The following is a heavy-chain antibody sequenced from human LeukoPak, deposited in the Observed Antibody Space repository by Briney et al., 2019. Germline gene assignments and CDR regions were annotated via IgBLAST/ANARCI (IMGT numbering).Heavy chain of an antibody. CDR1: GGSISSYY. CDR3: ASASPGLSSYDYGPDAFDI. V-gene: IGHV4-59*01. Sequence: SETLSLTCTVSGGSISSYYWSWIRQPPGKGLEWIGYIYYSGSTNYSPSLKSRVTISVDTSKNQFSLKLSSVTAADTAVYYCASASPGLSSYDYGPDAFDIWGQGTMVTVSS. CDR2: IYYSGST. J-gene: IGHJ3*02. D-gene: IGHD5-12*01.